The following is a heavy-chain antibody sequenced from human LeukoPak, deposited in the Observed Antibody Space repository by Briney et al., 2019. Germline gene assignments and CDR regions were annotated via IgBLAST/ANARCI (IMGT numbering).Heavy chain of an antibody. J-gene: IGHJ4*02. D-gene: IGHD3-22*01. CDR1: GDSIKRGYY. CDR3: ARGVSDSGGYRYYGGFYYFDF. CDR2: IDHSGSY. V-gene: IGHV4-38-2*01. Sequence: SGTLSLTCAVSGDSIKRGYYWAWIRQPPGKGLEWIGSIDHSGSYYSTPSLKSRLTISLHSSKKHFSMELNSVTAADSAVYYCARGVSDSGGYRYYGGFYYFDFWGQGTLVTVSS.